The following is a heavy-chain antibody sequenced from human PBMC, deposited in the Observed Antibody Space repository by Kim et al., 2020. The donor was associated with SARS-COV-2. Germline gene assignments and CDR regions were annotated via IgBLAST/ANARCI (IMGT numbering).Heavy chain of an antibody. CDR1: GFTFSSYA. CDR3: AKDRGSLRHRATWYYYDSSGYGNFDY. D-gene: IGHD3-22*01. J-gene: IGHJ4*02. CDR2: ISGSGGST. V-gene: IGHV3-23*01. Sequence: GGSLRLSCAASGFTFSSYAMSWVRQAPGKGLEWVSAISGSGGSTYYADSVKGRFTISRDNSKNTLYLQMNSLRAEDTAVYYCAKDRGSLRHRATWYYYDSSGYGNFDYWGQGTLVTVSS.